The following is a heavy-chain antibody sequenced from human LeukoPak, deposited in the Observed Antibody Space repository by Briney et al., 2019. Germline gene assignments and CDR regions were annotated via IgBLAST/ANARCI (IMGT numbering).Heavy chain of an antibody. Sequence: SETLSLTCTVSGGSISTYYWSWIRQPPGKGLEWIGYIYYSGGTNYNPSLKSRVTISVDKPKNQFSLKLSSVTAADTAVYYCARVLSGSNFDYWGQGTLVTVSS. J-gene: IGHJ4*02. D-gene: IGHD3-22*01. CDR1: GGSISTYY. CDR2: IYYSGGT. CDR3: ARVLSGSNFDY. V-gene: IGHV4-59*12.